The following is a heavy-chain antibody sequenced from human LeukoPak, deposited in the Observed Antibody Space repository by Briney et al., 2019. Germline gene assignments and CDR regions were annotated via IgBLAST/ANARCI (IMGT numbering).Heavy chain of an antibody. CDR1: GYTFTGYY. Sequence: ASVKVSCKASGYTFTGYYMHWVRQAPGQGLEWMGRINPNSGGTNYAQKFQGRVTMTRDTSTSTVYMELSSLRSEDTAVYYCARGRSTAMDPAYYFDYWGQGTLVTVSS. CDR3: ARGRSTAMDPAYYFDY. CDR2: INPNSGGT. J-gene: IGHJ4*02. D-gene: IGHD5-18*01. V-gene: IGHV1-2*06.